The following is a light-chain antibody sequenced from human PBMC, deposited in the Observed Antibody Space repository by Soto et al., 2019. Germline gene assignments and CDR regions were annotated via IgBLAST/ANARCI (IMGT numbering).Light chain of an antibody. CDR2: DND. CDR3: VTWDNIVSSVV. J-gene: IGLJ2*01. CDR1: NSNIEHNY. Sequence: QSVLTQAPSVSAAPGQKVTISCSGSNSNIEHNYVSWYQQFPGTAPKLLIYDNDHRPSDIPDRFSGSKSGTSATLAITGLQTGDEADYYCVTWDNIVSSVVFGGGTK. V-gene: IGLV1-51*01.